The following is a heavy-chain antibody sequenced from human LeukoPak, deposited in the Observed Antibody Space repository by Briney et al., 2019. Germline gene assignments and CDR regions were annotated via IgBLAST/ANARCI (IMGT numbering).Heavy chain of an antibody. V-gene: IGHV3-74*01. CDR3: ARMAGQWLAYWYFDL. Sequence: GGSLRLSCAASGFSFSSYWMHWVRQAPGKGLVWVSRINSDGSSTTYADSVKGRFTISRDNAKNSLYLQMNSLRAEDTAVYYCARMAGQWLAYWYFDLWGRGTLVTVSS. CDR1: GFSFSSYW. J-gene: IGHJ2*01. CDR2: INSDGSST. D-gene: IGHD6-19*01.